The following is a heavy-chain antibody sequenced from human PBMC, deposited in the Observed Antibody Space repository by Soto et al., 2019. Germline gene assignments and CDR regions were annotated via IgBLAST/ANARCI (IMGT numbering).Heavy chain of an antibody. CDR1: GYTFTSYD. V-gene: IGHV1-8*01. D-gene: IGHD1-1*01. CDR3: ARRAETNGWNGFGADKYYFDF. CDR2: MNPNTGNS. Sequence: ASVKVSCKASGYTFTSYDIYWVRQATGQGLEWMGWMNPNTGNSGYAQKFQGRVTMTSDTSISTAHMGLSSLRSEDTAVYYCARRAETNGWNGFGADKYYFDFWGQGTLVTVSS. J-gene: IGHJ4*02.